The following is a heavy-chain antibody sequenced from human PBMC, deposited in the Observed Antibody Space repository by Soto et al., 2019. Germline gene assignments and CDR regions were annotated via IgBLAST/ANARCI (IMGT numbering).Heavy chain of an antibody. J-gene: IGHJ4*02. CDR1: GFNFSNFA. D-gene: IGHD1-7*01. Sequence: GGSLRLSCEASGFNFSNFAMHWVRHAPGKGLEWVAVITYDGSFKYYADSVKGRFTVSRDNSKNTLSLQLNTLKPEDTGIYHCAKDGVSRTLEGRVALWGQGTLVTVSS. CDR3: AKDGVSRTLEGRVAL. V-gene: IGHV3-30*18. CDR2: ITYDGSFK.